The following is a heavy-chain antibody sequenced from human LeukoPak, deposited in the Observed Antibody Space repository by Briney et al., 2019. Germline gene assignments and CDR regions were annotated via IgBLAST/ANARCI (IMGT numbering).Heavy chain of an antibody. CDR2: IYTSGST. D-gene: IGHD2-2*02. Sequence: SQTLSLTCTVSGGSISSGSYYWSWIRQPTGKGLEWIGRIYTSGSTNYNPSLKSRVTISVDTSRNQFFLKLSSVTAADTAVYYCAREDIVVVPAAIYYYMDVWGKGTTVTVSS. CDR1: GGSISSGSYY. CDR3: AREDIVVVPAAIYYYMDV. J-gene: IGHJ6*03. V-gene: IGHV4-61*02.